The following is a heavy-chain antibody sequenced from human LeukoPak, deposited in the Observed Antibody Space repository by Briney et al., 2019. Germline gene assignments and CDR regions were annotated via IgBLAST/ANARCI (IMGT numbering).Heavy chain of an antibody. CDR2: INPNNGDT. V-gene: IGHV1-2*02. D-gene: IGHD3-22*01. Sequence: ASVKVSCKASGYSFTGYYIQWVRQAPGQGLEWMGWINPNNGDTNFAQKFQGRVTMTRDTSMSTAYMEVSSLRSDDTAVYYCARHYFDNSVPSGYWGQGTLVTVSS. J-gene: IGHJ4*02. CDR3: ARHYFDNSVPSGY. CDR1: GYSFTGYY.